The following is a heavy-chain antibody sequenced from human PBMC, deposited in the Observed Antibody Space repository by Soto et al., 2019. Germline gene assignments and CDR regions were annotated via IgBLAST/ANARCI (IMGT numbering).Heavy chain of an antibody. CDR2: ISGSSSYT. CDR3: AKTIVAASGYYFDH. V-gene: IGHV3-11*06. CDR1: GFSFSDSY. D-gene: IGHD2-21*01. J-gene: IGHJ4*02. Sequence: VQLVESGGDLVKPGGSLRLACAASGFSFSDSYMSWVRQAPGKGLEWLSYISGSSSYTNYADTVQGRFTISRDNATGSVYLEMNSLRADDTAVHYCAKTIVAASGYYFDHWGQGNLVTVSS.